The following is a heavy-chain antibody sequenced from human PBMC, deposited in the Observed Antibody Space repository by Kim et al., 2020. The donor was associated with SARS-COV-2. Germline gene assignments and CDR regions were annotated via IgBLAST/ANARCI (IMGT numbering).Heavy chain of an antibody. D-gene: IGHD2-8*01. CDR2: INHSGST. V-gene: IGHV4-34*01. Sequence: SETLSLTCAVYGGSFSGYYWSWIRQPPGKGLEWIGEINHSGSTNYNPSLKSRVTISVDTSKNQFSLKLSSVTAADTAVYYCARVGWGVTPGAFDIWGQGTMVTVSS. CDR3: ARVGWGVTPGAFDI. CDR1: GGSFSGYY. J-gene: IGHJ3*02.